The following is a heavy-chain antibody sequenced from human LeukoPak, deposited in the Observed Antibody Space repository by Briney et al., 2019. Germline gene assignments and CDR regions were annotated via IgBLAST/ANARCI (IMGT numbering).Heavy chain of an antibody. CDR1: GVTVSGSY. J-gene: IGHJ4*02. CDR3: ARDPSPFYGDYGY. Sequence: GGSLRLSCAASGVTVSGSYMSWVRQAPGKGLEWVSIMYSGGATDYADSVKGRFTISRDNSKNTLYLQMNSLRAEDTAVYYCARDPSPFYGDYGYWGQGTLVIVSS. D-gene: IGHD4-17*01. V-gene: IGHV3-66*01. CDR2: MYSGGAT.